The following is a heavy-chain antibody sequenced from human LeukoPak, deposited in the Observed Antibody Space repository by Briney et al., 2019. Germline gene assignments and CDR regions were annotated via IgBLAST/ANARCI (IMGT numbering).Heavy chain of an antibody. V-gene: IGHV1-69*13. Sequence: SVKVSCKASGGTFSSYAISWVRQAPGRGLEWMGGIIPIFGTANYAQKFQGRVTITADESTSTAYMELSSLRSEDTAVYYCAGGPEGYCSSTSCYPTDYWGQGTLVTVSS. D-gene: IGHD2-2*01. J-gene: IGHJ4*02. CDR2: IIPIFGTA. CDR1: GGTFSSYA. CDR3: AGGPEGYCSSTSCYPTDY.